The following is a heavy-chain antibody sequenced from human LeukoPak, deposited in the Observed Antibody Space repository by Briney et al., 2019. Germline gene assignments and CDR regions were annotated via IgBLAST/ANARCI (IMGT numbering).Heavy chain of an antibody. J-gene: IGHJ4*02. D-gene: IGHD6-19*01. CDR1: GFTFSSYA. CDR3: ARGGSSGWFY. CDR2: ISYDGSNK. V-gene: IGHV3-30-3*01. Sequence: GGSLRLSCAASGFTFSSYAMHWVRQAPGKGLEWVAVISYDGSNKYYADSVKGRFTISRDNSKNTLYLQMNSLRAEDTAVYYCARGGSSGWFYWGQGTLVTVSS.